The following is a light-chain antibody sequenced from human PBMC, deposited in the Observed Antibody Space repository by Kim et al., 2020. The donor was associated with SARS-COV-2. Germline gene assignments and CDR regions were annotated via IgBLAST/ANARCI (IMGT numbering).Light chain of an antibody. Sequence: DIQMTQSPSSLSASVGDRATITCRASQDISHYLAWFQQKPGEAPKLLIYAASALHSEVPSRFSGSGSGTDFTLTISSLQPEDVATFYCQSYNSAPWTFGQGTKVDIK. J-gene: IGKJ1*01. CDR1: QDISHY. CDR2: AAS. V-gene: IGKV1-27*01. CDR3: QSYNSAPWT.